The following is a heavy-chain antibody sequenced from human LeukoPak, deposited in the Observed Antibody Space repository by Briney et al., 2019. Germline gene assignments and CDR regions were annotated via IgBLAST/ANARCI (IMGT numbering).Heavy chain of an antibody. CDR3: AKRYDD. CDR2: INSDGSST. Sequence: GGSLRLSCAASGFTFSSYWMHWVRQAPGKGLVGVSRINSDGSSTSYADSVKGRFTISRDNAKNTLYLQMNSLRAEDTAVYYCAKRYDDWGQGTLVTVSS. CDR1: GFTFSSYW. V-gene: IGHV3-74*01. J-gene: IGHJ4*02. D-gene: IGHD5-18*01.